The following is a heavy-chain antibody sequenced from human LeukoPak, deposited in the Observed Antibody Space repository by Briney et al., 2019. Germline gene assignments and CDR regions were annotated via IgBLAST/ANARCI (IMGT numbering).Heavy chain of an antibody. V-gene: IGHV3-7*04. CDR2: INQDVSAK. D-gene: IGHD6-13*01. CDR3: PRAPIAAAVWFDR. J-gene: IGHJ5*02. Sequence: GGSLRPSCAASGFPVRIYAMHWVRQAPGKGRGGGANINQDVSAKHYVDSVKCRFTISRDNAKNSLYLQMNSVRAEDTAVYYCPRAPIAAAVWFDRWGQGTLVTVSS. CDR1: GFPVRIYA.